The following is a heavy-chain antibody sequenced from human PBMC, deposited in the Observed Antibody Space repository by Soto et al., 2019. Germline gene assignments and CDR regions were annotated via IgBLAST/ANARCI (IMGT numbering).Heavy chain of an antibody. CDR1: GFTYNNYA. CDR2: ISSSGYSA. V-gene: IGHV3-23*01. CDR3: AKGSVVVAAKFDS. D-gene: IGHD2-21*02. Sequence: EVQLLESGGALVQPGVSLSLSCAASGFTYNNYAMGRVRQAPGKGLEWVSAISSSGYSAYYADSVKGRFTISRDNSRNTMFLQMNKLSAEDTAVYYCAKGSVVVAAKFDSWGQGTQVTVSS. J-gene: IGHJ4*02.